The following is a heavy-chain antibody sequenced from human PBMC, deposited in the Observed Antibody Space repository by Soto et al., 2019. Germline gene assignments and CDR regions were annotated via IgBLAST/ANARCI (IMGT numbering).Heavy chain of an antibody. J-gene: IGHJ6*02. V-gene: IGHV3-30*18. CDR3: AKDLGYVDYYYYGMDV. Sequence: SLRLSCAASGFTFSSYGMHWVRQAPGKGLEWVAVISYDGSNKYYADSVKGRFTISRDNSKNTLYLQMNSLRAEDTAVYYCAKDLGYVDYYYYGMDVWGQGTTVTVSS. CDR1: GFTFSSYG. CDR2: ISYDGSNK. D-gene: IGHD6-13*01.